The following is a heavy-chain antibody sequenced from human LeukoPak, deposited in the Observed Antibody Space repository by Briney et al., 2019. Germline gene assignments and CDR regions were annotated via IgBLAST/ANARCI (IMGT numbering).Heavy chain of an antibody. CDR3: ARAGRKSRGVDIVRKKETGYYYYMDV. V-gene: IGHV3-74*01. CDR2: IKSDGTT. J-gene: IGHJ6*03. CDR1: GFTFSSYW. D-gene: IGHD2-15*01. Sequence: GESLRLSCAASGFTFSSYWMHWVRQTPGKGLVWVSRIKSDGTTIYADSVKDRFTVSRDNAKNTLYLQMNSLRAEDTAVYYCARAGRKSRGVDIVRKKETGYYYYMDVWGKGTTVTVSS.